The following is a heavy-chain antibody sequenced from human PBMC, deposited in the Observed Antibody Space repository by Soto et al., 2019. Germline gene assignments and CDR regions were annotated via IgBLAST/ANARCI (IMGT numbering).Heavy chain of an antibody. Sequence: QVQLVQSGAEVKNPGSSVKVSCKASGGTFSNYPISWVRQAPGQGLEWMGGIIPILGTVNYAQKFQGRVTITADESTSTAYMELSSLRSEDTAVYYCARGNHRWLQLWYFDLWGRGTLVTVSS. CDR1: GGTFSNYP. D-gene: IGHD5-12*01. CDR3: ARGNHRWLQLWYFDL. CDR2: IIPILGTV. V-gene: IGHV1-69*12. J-gene: IGHJ2*01.